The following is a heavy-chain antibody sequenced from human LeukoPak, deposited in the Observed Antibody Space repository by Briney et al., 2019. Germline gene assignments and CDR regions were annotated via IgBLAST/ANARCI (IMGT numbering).Heavy chain of an antibody. CDR3: ARRRDFIDY. CDR2: ISSSFSSGSTI. D-gene: IGHD3/OR15-3a*01. J-gene: IGHJ4*02. Sequence: GGSLRLSCAASGFTFSDYYMSWIRQAPGKGLEWVSYISSSFSSGSTIYYADSVKGRFAISRDNAKNSLYLQMNSLRAEDTAVYYCARRRDFIDYWGQGTLVTVSS. CDR1: GFTFSDYY. V-gene: IGHV3-11*01.